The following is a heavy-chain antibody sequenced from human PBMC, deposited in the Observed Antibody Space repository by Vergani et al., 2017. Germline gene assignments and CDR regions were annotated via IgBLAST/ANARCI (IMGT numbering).Heavy chain of an antibody. V-gene: IGHV5-51*01. CDR3: ARHTTDTDS. J-gene: IGHJ4*02. CDR1: EYSFGNYW. CDR2: IYPADSDT. Sequence: EVELVQSGPEMRKPGESLKISCKGSEYSFGNYWIGWVRQMPGKGLEWMGFIYPADSDTRYSPSFQGQVPISADKSISTAFLQWDSLKASDTALYYCARHTTDTDSWGQGTLVTVSS. D-gene: IGHD1-1*01.